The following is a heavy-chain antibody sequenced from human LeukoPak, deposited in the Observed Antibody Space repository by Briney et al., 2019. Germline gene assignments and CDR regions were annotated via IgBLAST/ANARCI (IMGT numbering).Heavy chain of an antibody. CDR3: ARDRGYDFWSGYYRGDYNWFDP. J-gene: IGHJ5*02. V-gene: IGHV1-46*01. CDR2: INPSGGST. Sequence: ASVKVSCKASGYTFTSYYMHWVRQAPGQGLEWMGIINPSGGSTSYAQKFQGRVTMTRDTSTSTAYMELSSLRSEDTAVYYCARDRGYDFWSGYYRGDYNWFDPWGQGTLVTVSS. D-gene: IGHD3-3*01. CDR1: GYTFTSYY.